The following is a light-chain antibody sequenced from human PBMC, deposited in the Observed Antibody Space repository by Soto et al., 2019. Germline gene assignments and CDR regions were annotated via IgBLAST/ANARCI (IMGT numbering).Light chain of an antibody. CDR1: QSVSNSY. Sequence: EILFTQSPGTLSLSPGGKATLSCRARQSVSNSYLAWYQQKPGQAPRLLIYGASSRATGIPDRFSGSGSGTDFTLTISRLEPEDFAVYYCQQYGSSLPVTFGGGTKVDIK. CDR3: QQYGSSLPVT. V-gene: IGKV3-20*01. CDR2: GAS. J-gene: IGKJ4*01.